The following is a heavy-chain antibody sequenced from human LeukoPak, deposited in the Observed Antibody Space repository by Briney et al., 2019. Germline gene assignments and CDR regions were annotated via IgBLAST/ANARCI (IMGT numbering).Heavy chain of an antibody. Sequence: GGSLRLSCAASGFTFSSYWMSWVRQAPGKGLEWVANINQDGSEKNYVDSVKGRSTISRDNAKNSLYLQMNSLRAEATAVYYCARDKLVGATHFNYWGQGTLVTVSS. CDR1: GFTFSSYW. J-gene: IGHJ4*02. V-gene: IGHV3-7*01. CDR3: ARDKLVGATHFNY. CDR2: INQDGSEK. D-gene: IGHD1-26*01.